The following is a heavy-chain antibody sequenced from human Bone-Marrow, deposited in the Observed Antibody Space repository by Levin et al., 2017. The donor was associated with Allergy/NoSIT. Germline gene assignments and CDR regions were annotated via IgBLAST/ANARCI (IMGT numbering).Heavy chain of an antibody. CDR1: GFTFSSYG. D-gene: IGHD4-11*01. V-gene: IGHV3-30*18. Sequence: GESLKISCAASGFTFSSYGMHWVRQAPGKGLEWVAVISYDGSNKYYADSVKGRFTISRDNSKNTLYLQMNSLRAEDTAVYYCAKSPAETVTFDYWGQGTLVTVSS. J-gene: IGHJ4*02. CDR3: AKSPAETVTFDY. CDR2: ISYDGSNK.